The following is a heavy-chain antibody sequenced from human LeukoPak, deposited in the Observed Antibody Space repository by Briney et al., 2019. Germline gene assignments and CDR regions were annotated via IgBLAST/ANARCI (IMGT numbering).Heavy chain of an antibody. CDR2: IIPIFGTA. CDR3: ARVWCSGGSCYSSRGAFDI. D-gene: IGHD2-15*01. CDR1: GGTFSSNT. Sequence: SVTVSCKASGGTFSSNTISWVRQAPGQGLECMGGIIPIFGTANYAQKFQGRVTITADESTSTAYMELSSLRYEDTAVYYCARVWCSGGSCYSSRGAFDIWGQGTMVTVSS. J-gene: IGHJ3*02. V-gene: IGHV1-69*13.